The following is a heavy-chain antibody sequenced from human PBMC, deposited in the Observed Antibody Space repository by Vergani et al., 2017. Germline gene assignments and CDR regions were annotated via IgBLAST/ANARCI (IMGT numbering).Heavy chain of an antibody. CDR2: VDPEDGET. V-gene: IGHV1-69-2*01. CDR3: ATPQTVTTGGMEV. CDR1: GYTFTDHY. Sequence: EVQLVQSGADVKKPGATMKISCKVSGYTFTDHYMHWVKQAPGKGLEWMGLVDPEDGETIYAEKFKGRVTIAADTSTDTAHLELSSLRSEDTAVYYCATPQTVTTGGMEVGGQGTTVIVSS. D-gene: IGHD4-17*01. J-gene: IGHJ6*02.